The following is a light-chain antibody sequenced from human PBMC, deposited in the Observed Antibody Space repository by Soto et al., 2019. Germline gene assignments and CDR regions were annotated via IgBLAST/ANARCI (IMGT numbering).Light chain of an antibody. CDR1: QSISTS. Sequence: DIQMTQSPSSLSASLGDRVTLTCRASQSISTSLIWYQQTPGKAPKLLIYSASTLHSGVPSRFSGSGSGTDFTLTINSLQREDFATYYCQQSFTSPLTFGGGTKVEIK. J-gene: IGKJ4*01. V-gene: IGKV1-39*01. CDR3: QQSFTSPLT. CDR2: SAS.